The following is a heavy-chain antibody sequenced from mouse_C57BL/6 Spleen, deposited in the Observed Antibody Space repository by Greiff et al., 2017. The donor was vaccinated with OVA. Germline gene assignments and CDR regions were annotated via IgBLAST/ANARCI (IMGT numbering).Heavy chain of an antibody. D-gene: IGHD1-1*01. CDR3: ARNLITTVVADWYFDV. CDR1: GYTFTSYW. J-gene: IGHJ1*03. V-gene: IGHV1-55*01. CDR2: IYPGSGST. Sequence: QVQLQQPGAELVKPGASVKMSCKASGYTFTSYWITWVKQRPGQGLEWIGDIYPGSGSTNYNEKFKSKATLTVDTSSSTAYMQLSSLTSEDAAVYYCARNLITTVVADWYFDVWGTGTTVTVSS.